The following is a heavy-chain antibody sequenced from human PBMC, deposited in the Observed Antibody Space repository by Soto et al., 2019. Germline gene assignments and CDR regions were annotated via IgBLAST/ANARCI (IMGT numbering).Heavy chain of an antibody. CDR3: ARNLFGAAAGPFDY. J-gene: IGHJ4*02. CDR1: GFTFSSYA. D-gene: IGHD6-13*01. Sequence: SLRLSCAASGFTFSSYAIHWVRQAPGKGLQWVALISFDGDNKYYADSVKGRFTISRDNSKNTLYLQMNSLRTEDTAVYYCARNLFGAAAGPFDYWGQGTLVTVPQ. V-gene: IGHV3-30*01. CDR2: ISFDGDNK.